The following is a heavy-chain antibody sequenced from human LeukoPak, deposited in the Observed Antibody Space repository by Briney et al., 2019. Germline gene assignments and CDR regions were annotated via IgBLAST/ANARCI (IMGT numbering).Heavy chain of an antibody. V-gene: IGHV4-31*03. CDR1: GGSISSGGYY. CDR2: IYYSGST. J-gene: IGHJ4*02. CDR3: ARNGYSYGYGFDY. Sequence: SETLSLTCTVSGGSISSGGYYWSWIRQHPGKGLEWIGYIYYSGSTYYNPSLKSRVTISVDTSKNQFSLKLSSVTAADTALYYCARNGYSYGYGFDYWGQGTLVTVSS. D-gene: IGHD5-18*01.